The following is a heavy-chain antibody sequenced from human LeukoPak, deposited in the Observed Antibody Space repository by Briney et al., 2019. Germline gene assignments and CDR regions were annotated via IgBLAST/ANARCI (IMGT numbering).Heavy chain of an antibody. CDR2: INTHNGAT. CDR3: VRWGELSLYADY. V-gene: IGHV1-2*02. Sequence: ASVRVSCKASGNTFAGYYVHWVRQAPGQGLEWMGWINTHNGATNYAQHFQGRVTMTTDTAVTTAYMELSRLRSDDTAVYYCVRWGELSLYADYWGQGTLVTVSS. D-gene: IGHD3-16*02. J-gene: IGHJ4*02. CDR1: GNTFAGYY.